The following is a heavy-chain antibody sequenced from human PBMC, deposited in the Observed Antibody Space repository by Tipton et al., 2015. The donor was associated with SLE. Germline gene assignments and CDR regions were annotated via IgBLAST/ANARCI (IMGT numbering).Heavy chain of an antibody. J-gene: IGHJ6*03. V-gene: IGHV4-31*03. CDR1: GDSIGSGGYF. CDR2: IYYSGNT. D-gene: IGHD2/OR15-2a*01. CDR3: ARGVPMRGLYFWYYMDV. Sequence: TLSLTCTVSGDSIGSGGYFWNWIRQHPGKGLEWIGYIYYSGNTYYNPSLKSRVTISVDTSKNQFSLNLSSVTAADTAVYYCARGVPMRGLYFWYYMDVWGKGTTVTVSS.